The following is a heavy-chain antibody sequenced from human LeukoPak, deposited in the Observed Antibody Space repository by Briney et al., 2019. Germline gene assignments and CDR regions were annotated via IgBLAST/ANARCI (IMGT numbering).Heavy chain of an antibody. CDR1: GGSISSSSYY. D-gene: IGHD2-2*02. CDR2: IYYSGST. J-gene: IGHJ3*02. V-gene: IGHV4-39*07. CDR3: ANYCSSSSCHIRRAFDI. Sequence: SETLSLTCTVSGGSISSSSYYWGWIRQPPGKGLEWIGSIYYSGSTYYNPSLKSRVTISVDTSKNQFSLKLSSVTAADTAVYYCANYCSSSSCHIRRAFDIWGQGTMVTVSS.